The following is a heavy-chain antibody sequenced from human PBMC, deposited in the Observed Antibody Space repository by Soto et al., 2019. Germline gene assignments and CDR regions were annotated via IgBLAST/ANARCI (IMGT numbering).Heavy chain of an antibody. V-gene: IGHV1-69*13. CDR2: IIPIFGTA. CDR1: GGTFSSYA. J-gene: IGHJ6*02. Sequence: ASVQVSCKASGGTFSSYAISWVRQARGQGLEWMGGIIPIFGTANYAQKFQGRVTITADESTSTAYMELSSLRSEDTAVYYCARAIPGGITGTTQNYYYGMDVWGQGTTVTVSS. D-gene: IGHD1-7*01. CDR3: ARAIPGGITGTTQNYYYGMDV.